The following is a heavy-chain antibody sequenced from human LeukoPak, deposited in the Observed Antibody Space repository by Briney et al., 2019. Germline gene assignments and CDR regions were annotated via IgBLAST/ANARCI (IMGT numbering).Heavy chain of an antibody. Sequence: GGSLRLSCAASGFTFSDYFMNWIRQAPGKGLEWVSYISGSGRTIYYADSVKGRFTISRDNAKNSLYLQMNSLRAEDTAVYYCASGLELDYWGQGTLVTVSS. CDR1: GFTFSDYF. J-gene: IGHJ4*02. CDR2: ISGSGRTI. V-gene: IGHV3-11*01. CDR3: ASGLELDY.